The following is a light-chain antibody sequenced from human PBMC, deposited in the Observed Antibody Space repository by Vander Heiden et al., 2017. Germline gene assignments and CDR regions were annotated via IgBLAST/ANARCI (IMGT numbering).Light chain of an antibody. J-gene: IGKJ1*01. CDR3: QQYASSPWT. Sequence: ELVLTQSPGTLVLSPGERATLSCRASQSVSRSYLAWYQQKPGQAPRLLIYGASSRATGIPDRFSGSGSATDFTLTISRLEPEDFAVYYWQQYASSPWTFGQGTKVEI. CDR1: QSVSRSY. CDR2: GAS. V-gene: IGKV3-20*01.